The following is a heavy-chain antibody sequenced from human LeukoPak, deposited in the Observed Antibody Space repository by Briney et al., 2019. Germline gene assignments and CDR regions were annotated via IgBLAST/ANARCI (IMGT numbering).Heavy chain of an antibody. CDR3: ARVVVVVAAYYYYYMDV. Sequence: PSETLSLTCTVSGGSISSSSYYWGWIRQPPGKGLEWIGSIYYSGSTYYNPSLKSRVTISVDTSKNQFSLKLSSVTAADTAVYYCARVVVVVAAYYYYYMDVWGKGTTVTVSS. V-gene: IGHV4-39*07. J-gene: IGHJ6*03. D-gene: IGHD2-15*01. CDR1: GGSISSSSYY. CDR2: IYYSGST.